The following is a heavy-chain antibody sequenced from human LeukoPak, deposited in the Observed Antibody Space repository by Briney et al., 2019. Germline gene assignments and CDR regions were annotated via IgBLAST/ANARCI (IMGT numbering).Heavy chain of an antibody. J-gene: IGHJ4*02. CDR2: INPNSGGT. Sequence: ASVKVSCKASGYTFTGYYMHWVRQAPGQGLEWMGWINPNSGGTNYAQKFQGRVTMTRDTSISTAYMELSRLRSDDTAVYYCARRYSSSWYWVFDYWGQGTLVTVSS. V-gene: IGHV1-2*02. CDR3: ARRYSSSWYWVFDY. D-gene: IGHD6-13*01. CDR1: GYTFTGYY.